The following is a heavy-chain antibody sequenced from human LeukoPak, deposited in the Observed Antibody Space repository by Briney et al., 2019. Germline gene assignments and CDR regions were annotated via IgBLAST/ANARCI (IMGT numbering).Heavy chain of an antibody. V-gene: IGHV5-51*01. CDR3: ATSLGYCGSTSCYPWRFDY. J-gene: IGHJ4*02. Sequence: GESLKISCKGSGYSFTSYWIGWVRQMPGKGLEWMGVIYPGDSDTRYSPSFQGQVTISADKSISTAYLQWSSLKASDTAMYYCATSLGYCGSTSCYPWRFDYWGQGTLVTVSS. CDR1: GYSFTSYW. CDR2: IYPGDSDT. D-gene: IGHD2-2*01.